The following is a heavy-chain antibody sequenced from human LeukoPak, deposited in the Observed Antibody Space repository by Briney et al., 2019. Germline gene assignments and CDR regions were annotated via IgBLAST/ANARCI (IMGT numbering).Heavy chain of an antibody. Sequence: ASARVSCKTSGYTDNRFGIAWVRQAPGQGLEWIGWISSDNGNTQYADKLQGRVSMTTDRSTNTAHMEVTSLRSDDTAVYFCANVAKGRYFFYYMDVWGKGTTVTVSS. CDR2: ISSDNGNT. V-gene: IGHV1-18*01. J-gene: IGHJ6*03. CDR3: ANVAKGRYFFYYMDV. CDR1: GYTDNRFG.